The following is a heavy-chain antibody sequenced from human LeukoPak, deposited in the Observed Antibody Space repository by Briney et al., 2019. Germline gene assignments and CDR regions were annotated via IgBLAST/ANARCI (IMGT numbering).Heavy chain of an antibody. J-gene: IGHJ5*02. Sequence: ASVKVSCKASGYTFTSYGISWVRQAPGQGLEWMGWISAYNGNTNYAQKLQGRVTMTTDTATSTADMELRSLRADDTAVYYWARVPDWRENWCFPWGQGTLVTVSS. V-gene: IGHV1-18*04. D-gene: IGHD1-14*01. CDR1: GYTFTSYG. CDR3: ARVPDWRENWCFP. CDR2: ISAYNGNT.